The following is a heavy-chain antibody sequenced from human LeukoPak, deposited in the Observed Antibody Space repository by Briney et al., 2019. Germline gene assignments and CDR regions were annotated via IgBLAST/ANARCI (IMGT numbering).Heavy chain of an antibody. Sequence: GASVKVSCKASGYTFTSYGISWVRQAPGQGLEWMGWISAYNGNTNYAQKLQGRVIMTTDTSTSTAYMELRSLRSDDTAVYYCARALAAAGLDAFDIWGQGTMVTVSS. V-gene: IGHV1-18*01. J-gene: IGHJ3*02. CDR1: GYTFTSYG. CDR3: ARALAAAGLDAFDI. D-gene: IGHD6-13*01. CDR2: ISAYNGNT.